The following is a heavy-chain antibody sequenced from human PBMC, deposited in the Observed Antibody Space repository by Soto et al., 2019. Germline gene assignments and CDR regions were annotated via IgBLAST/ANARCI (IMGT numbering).Heavy chain of an antibody. CDR3: ARDGDSSGWYSKDAFDI. D-gene: IGHD6-19*01. Sequence: ASVKVSCKASGYTFTSCGISWVRQAPGQGLEWMGWISAYNGNTNYAQKLQGRVTMTTDTSTSTAYMELRSLRSDDTAVYYCARDGDSSGWYSKDAFDIWGQGTMVTVSS. J-gene: IGHJ3*02. V-gene: IGHV1-18*01. CDR2: ISAYNGNT. CDR1: GYTFTSCG.